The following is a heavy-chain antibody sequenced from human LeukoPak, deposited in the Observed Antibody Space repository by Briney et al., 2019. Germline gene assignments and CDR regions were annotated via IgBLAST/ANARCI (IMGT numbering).Heavy chain of an antibody. CDR3: ASGKWSGYYTPLDY. J-gene: IGHJ4*02. V-gene: IGHV3-64*01. CDR1: GFTFSSYA. D-gene: IGHD3-3*01. Sequence: GGSLRLSCAASGFTFSSYAMHWVRQAPGKGLEYVSAIGSNGGSTYYANSVKGRFTISRDNSKNTLYLQMGSLRAEDMAVYYCASGKWSGYYTPLDYWGQGTLVTVSS. CDR2: IGSNGGST.